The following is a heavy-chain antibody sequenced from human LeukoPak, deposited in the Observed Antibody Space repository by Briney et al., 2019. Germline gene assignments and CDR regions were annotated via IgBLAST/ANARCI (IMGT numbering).Heavy chain of an antibody. CDR2: ISAYNGNT. CDR1: GYTFTSYG. V-gene: IGHV1-18*01. J-gene: IGHJ4*02. CDR3: ARWDGDGDYYDISGGRGAPDY. D-gene: IGHD3-22*01. Sequence: ASVKVSCKASGYTFTSYGISWVRQAPGQGLEWMGWISAYNGNTNYAQKLQGRVTMTTDTSTSTAYMELRSLRSDDTAVYYCARWDGDGDYYDISGGRGAPDYWGQGTLVTVSS.